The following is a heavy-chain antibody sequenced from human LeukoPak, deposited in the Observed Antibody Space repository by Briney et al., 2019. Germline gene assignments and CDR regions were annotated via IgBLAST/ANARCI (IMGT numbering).Heavy chain of an antibody. Sequence: PSETLSLTCTVSGGSISSSSYYWGWIRQPPGKGREWIGSIYYSGSTYYNPSLKSRVTISVDTSKNQFSLKLSSVTAADTAVYYCARQEPVYYYDSSGYPVSGWGQGTLVTVSS. CDR3: ARQEPVYYYDSSGYPVSG. J-gene: IGHJ4*02. CDR2: IYYSGST. V-gene: IGHV4-39*01. D-gene: IGHD3-22*01. CDR1: GGSISSSSYY.